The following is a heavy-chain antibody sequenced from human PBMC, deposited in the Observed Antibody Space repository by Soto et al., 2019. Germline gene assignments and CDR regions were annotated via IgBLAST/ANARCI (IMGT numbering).Heavy chain of an antibody. V-gene: IGHV3-33*06. CDR1: GFTFSSYG. D-gene: IGHD5-12*01. CDR2: IWYDGSNK. Sequence: QVQLVESGGGVVQPGRSLRLSCAASGFTFSSYGMHWVRQAPGKGLEWVAVIWYDGSNKYYADSVKGRFTISRDNSKNTLYLQMNSLRAEDTDVYYCAKHSSELRGIVATISYYFDYWGQGTLVTVSS. CDR3: AKHSSELRGIVATISYYFDY. J-gene: IGHJ4*02.